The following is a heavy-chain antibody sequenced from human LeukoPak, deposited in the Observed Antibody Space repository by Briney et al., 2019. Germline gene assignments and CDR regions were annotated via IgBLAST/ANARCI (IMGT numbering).Heavy chain of an antibody. D-gene: IGHD7-27*01. Sequence: GGSLRLSCAASGFTFSTYSMKWVRQAPGKGLEWVSYISDSSAMYYADSVRGRFTISRENDKNSLFLQMNSLRAEDTAVYYCARVWGSRWYFDLWGRGTLVTVSS. CDR1: GFTFSTYS. CDR3: ARVWGSRWYFDL. J-gene: IGHJ2*01. V-gene: IGHV3-48*01. CDR2: ISDSSAM.